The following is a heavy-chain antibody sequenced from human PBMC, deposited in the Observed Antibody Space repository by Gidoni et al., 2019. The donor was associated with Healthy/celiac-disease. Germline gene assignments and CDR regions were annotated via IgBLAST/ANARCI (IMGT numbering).Heavy chain of an antibody. J-gene: IGHJ4*02. Sequence: QVQLQQWGAGLLKPSETLSLTCAVYGGSFSGYYWSWIRQPPGKGLEWIGEINHSGSTNYNPSLKSRVTISVDTSKNQFSLKLSSVTAADTAVYYCARGRGRGGAARPWDYWGQGTLVTVSS. CDR3: ARGRGRGGAARPWDY. CDR2: INHSGST. V-gene: IGHV4-34*01. D-gene: IGHD6-6*01. CDR1: GGSFSGYY.